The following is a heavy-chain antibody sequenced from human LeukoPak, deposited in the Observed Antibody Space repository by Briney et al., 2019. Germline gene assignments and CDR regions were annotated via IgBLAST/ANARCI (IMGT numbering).Heavy chain of an antibody. CDR1: GFIFRSYA. D-gene: IGHD2-21*01. V-gene: IGHV3-30*02. CDR2: IRHEGINK. CDR3: ARDGVPYGFDP. Sequence: PGGSLRLSCAASGFIFRSYAMHWVRQAPGKGPEWVTFIRHEGINKYYADSVKGRFTIFRDNSNNMLYLQMNSLTIEDTAVYYFARDGVPYGFDPWGQGTLVTVSS. J-gene: IGHJ5*02.